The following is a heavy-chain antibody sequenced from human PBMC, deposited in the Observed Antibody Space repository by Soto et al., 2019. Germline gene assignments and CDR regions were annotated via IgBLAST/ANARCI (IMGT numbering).Heavy chain of an antibody. J-gene: IGHJ4*02. CDR1: GGSISSYY. D-gene: IGHD3-9*01. CDR2: IYYSGST. Sequence: SETLSLTCTVSGGSISSYYWSWIRQPPGKGLEWIGYIYYSGSTNYNPSLKSRVTISVDTSKNQFSLKLSSVTAADTAVYYCARAVVYYDILTGYRPGDYFDYWGQGTLVTVSS. CDR3: ARAVVYYDILTGYRPGDYFDY. V-gene: IGHV4-59*01.